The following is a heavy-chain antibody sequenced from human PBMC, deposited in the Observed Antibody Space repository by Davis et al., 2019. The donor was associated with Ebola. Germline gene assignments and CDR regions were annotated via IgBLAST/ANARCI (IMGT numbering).Heavy chain of an antibody. D-gene: IGHD3-22*01. CDR1: GFTFSSYS. V-gene: IGHV3-66*01. Sequence: GESLKISCAASGFTFSSYSMSWVRQAPGKGLEWVSVIYSGGSTYYADSVKGRFTISRDNSKNTLYLQMNSLRAEDTAVYYCARDEYYYDSSGYQIKNFDYWGQGTLVTVSS. CDR2: IYSGGST. CDR3: ARDEYYYDSSGYQIKNFDY. J-gene: IGHJ4*02.